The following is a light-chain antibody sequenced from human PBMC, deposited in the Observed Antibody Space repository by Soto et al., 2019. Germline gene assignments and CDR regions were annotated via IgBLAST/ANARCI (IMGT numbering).Light chain of an antibody. CDR1: SGDVGAYNY. Sequence: QSALTQHPSASGSPGQSVTISCTGTSGDVGAYNYVSWYQQHAGKAPKLVIYEVTKRPSGVPDRFSGSKSANTASLTVSGLQAEDEADYYCSSFASSNTWVFGGGTKLTVL. V-gene: IGLV2-8*01. J-gene: IGLJ3*02. CDR3: SSFASSNTWV. CDR2: EVT.